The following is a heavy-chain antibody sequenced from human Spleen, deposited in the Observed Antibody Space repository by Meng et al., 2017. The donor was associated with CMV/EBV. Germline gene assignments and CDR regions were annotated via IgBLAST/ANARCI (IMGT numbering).Heavy chain of an antibody. Sequence: GESLKISCAASGFTFSSFAMTWVRQAPGKGLEWVSAINYNGVSTYYADSVKGRFTISRDNAKNSLFLQMNSLRAEDTAVYYCAGFEGLVGYWGQGTLVTVSS. CDR1: GFTFSSFA. D-gene: IGHD6-6*01. CDR2: INYNGVST. V-gene: IGHV3-23*01. CDR3: AGFEGLVGY. J-gene: IGHJ4*02.